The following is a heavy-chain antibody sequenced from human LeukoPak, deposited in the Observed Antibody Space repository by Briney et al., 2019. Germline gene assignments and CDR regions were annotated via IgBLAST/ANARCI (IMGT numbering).Heavy chain of an antibody. Sequence: GGSLRLSCAASGFTFSSYGMHWVRQAPGKGLEWVAVIWHDGSNKYYADSVKGRFTISRDNSKNTLYLQMNSLRAEDTAVYYCARDSGWLQAFDYWGQGTLVTVSS. CDR1: GFTFSSYG. V-gene: IGHV3-33*01. D-gene: IGHD5-24*01. CDR3: ARDSGWLQAFDY. CDR2: IWHDGSNK. J-gene: IGHJ4*02.